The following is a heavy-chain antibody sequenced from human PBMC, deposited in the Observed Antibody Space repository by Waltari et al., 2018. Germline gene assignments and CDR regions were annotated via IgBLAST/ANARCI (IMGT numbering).Heavy chain of an antibody. CDR2: ISSSGSTT. J-gene: IGHJ4*02. V-gene: IGHV3-48*03. CDR1: GFIFSRYE. D-gene: IGHD1-1*01. Sequence: EVQLVESGGGLVQPGGSLRLSCAASGFIFSRYEMNWVRQAPGKGLEWVSYISSSGSTTYYGDSVKGRFTIARDDAKNSLDLQMNSLRAEDTAVYYCARTLHWKESDYWGQGTLVTVSS. CDR3: ARTLHWKESDY.